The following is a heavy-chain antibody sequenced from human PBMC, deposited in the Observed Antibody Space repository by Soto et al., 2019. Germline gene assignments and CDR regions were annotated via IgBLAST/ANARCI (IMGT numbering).Heavy chain of an antibody. V-gene: IGHV3-23*01. CDR3: AKVGWLDY. J-gene: IGHJ4*02. CDR1: GFAFSTYS. CDR2: IGSGGAST. D-gene: IGHD6-19*01. Sequence: EVQLLESGGGLVQPGGSLRLSCAASGFAFSTYSMSWVRRAPGKGLEWVSLIGSGGASTYYADSVKGRFTISRDNSRNTLYLQMNSLRAEDTGIYCCAKVGWLDYWGEGVLVTVSS.